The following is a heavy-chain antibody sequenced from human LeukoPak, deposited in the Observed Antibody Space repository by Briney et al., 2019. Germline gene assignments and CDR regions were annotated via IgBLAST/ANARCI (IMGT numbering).Heavy chain of an antibody. J-gene: IGHJ4*02. CDR2: IYYSGST. CDR1: GGSISSYY. CDR3: ARLVRFSSGYSDY. Sequence: SETLSLTCTVSGGSISSYYWSWIRQPPGKGLEWIGYIYYSGSTNYNPSLKSRVTISVDTSKNQFSLNLSSVTAADTAVYYCARLVRFSSGYSDYWGQGTLVTVSS. V-gene: IGHV4-59*01. D-gene: IGHD6-6*01.